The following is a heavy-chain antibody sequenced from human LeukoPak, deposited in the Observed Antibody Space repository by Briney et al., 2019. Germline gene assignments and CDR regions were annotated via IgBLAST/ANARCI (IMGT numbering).Heavy chain of an antibody. D-gene: IGHD5-24*01. J-gene: IGHJ4*02. Sequence: PGGSLRLSCAASGFTFSTYAMTWVRQAPGKGLEWVSAISSSGGNTFYGDSVKGRFTMSRDNSKNTLYLQMNSLRAEDTAVHYCAKNGDSERWLQPKFVTHWGQGTLVTVSS. CDR1: GFTFSTYA. V-gene: IGHV3-23*01. CDR3: AKNGDSERWLQPKFVTH. CDR2: ISSSGGNT.